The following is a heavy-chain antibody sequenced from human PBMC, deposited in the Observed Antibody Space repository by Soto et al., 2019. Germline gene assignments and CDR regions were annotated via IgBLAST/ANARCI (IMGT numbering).Heavy chain of an antibody. CDR3: TRLYGDAFDI. Sequence: EVQLVESGGGLVQPGGSLKLSCAASGFTFSGSAMHWVRQASGKGLEWVGRIRSKANSYATAYAASVKGRFTISRDDSKNTAYLQMNSLKTEVTAVYYCTRLYGDAFDIWGQGTMVTVSS. J-gene: IGHJ3*02. CDR1: GFTFSGSA. CDR2: IRSKANSYAT. V-gene: IGHV3-73*02. D-gene: IGHD4-17*01.